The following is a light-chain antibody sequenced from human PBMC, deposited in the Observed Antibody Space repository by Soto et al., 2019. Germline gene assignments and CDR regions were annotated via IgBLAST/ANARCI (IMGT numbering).Light chain of an antibody. CDR1: SSDVGGYNY. V-gene: IGLV2-14*01. CDR3: SSYTSSSTLEYV. CDR2: DVS. Sequence: QSALTQPASVSGSPGQSITISCTGTSSDVGGYNYVSWYQQHPGKAPKLMIYDVSNRPSGVSNRFSGSKSDNTASLTISGLQAEDEADYYCSSYTSSSTLEYVFGTGTKVTVL. J-gene: IGLJ1*01.